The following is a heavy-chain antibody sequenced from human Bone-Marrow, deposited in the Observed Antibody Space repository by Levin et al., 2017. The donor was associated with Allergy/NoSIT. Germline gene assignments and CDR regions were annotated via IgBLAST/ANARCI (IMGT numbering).Heavy chain of an antibody. CDR1: GFTFSSYS. Sequence: GGSLRLSCAASGFTFSSYSMNWVRQAPGKGLEWVSSISSSSSYIYYADSVKGRFTISRDNAKNSLYLQMNSLRAEDTAVYYCARGITMIVVVITTLFDYWGQGTLVTVSS. J-gene: IGHJ4*02. CDR2: ISSSSSYI. CDR3: ARGITMIVVVITTLFDY. D-gene: IGHD3-22*01. V-gene: IGHV3-21*01.